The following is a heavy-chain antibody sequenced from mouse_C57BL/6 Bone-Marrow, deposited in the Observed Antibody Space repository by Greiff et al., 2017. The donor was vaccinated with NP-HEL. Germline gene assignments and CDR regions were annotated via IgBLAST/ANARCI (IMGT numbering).Heavy chain of an antibody. Sequence: EVKLVESGEGLVKPGGSLKLSCAASGFTFSSYAMSWVRQTPEKRLEWVAYISSGGDYIYYADTVKGRFTISRDNARNTLYLQMSSLKSEDTAMYYCTRERYYGSSYLFAYWGKGTLVTVSA. V-gene: IGHV5-9-1*02. J-gene: IGHJ3*01. CDR1: GFTFSSYA. CDR3: TRERYYGSSYLFAY. D-gene: IGHD1-1*01. CDR2: ISSGGDYI.